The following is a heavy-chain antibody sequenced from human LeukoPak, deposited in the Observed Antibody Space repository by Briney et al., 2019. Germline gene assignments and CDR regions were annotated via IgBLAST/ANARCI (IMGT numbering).Heavy chain of an antibody. CDR1: GYTFTSCY. J-gene: IGHJ5*02. Sequence: ASVKVSCKASGYTFTSCYMHWVRQAPGQGLEWMGIINPSGGSTSYAQKFQGRVTVTTDMSTSTVYMELSSFRSEDKAVYYSARDGQAGSYCTTGVCRYNWFDPWGQGTLVTVSS. CDR2: INPSGGST. CDR3: ARDGQAGSYCTTGVCRYNWFDP. D-gene: IGHD2-8*01. V-gene: IGHV1-46*01.